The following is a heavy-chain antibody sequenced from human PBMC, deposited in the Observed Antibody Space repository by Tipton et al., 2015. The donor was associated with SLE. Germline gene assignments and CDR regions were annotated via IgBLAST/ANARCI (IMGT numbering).Heavy chain of an antibody. J-gene: IGHJ3*02. V-gene: IGHV1-18*01. CDR1: GYTFTSYD. Sequence: QSGAEVKKPGASVKVSCKASGYTFTSYDINWVRQATGQGLEWMGWISAYNGNTNYAQKLQGRVTMTTDTSTSTAYMELRSLRSDDTAVYYCARTVDSSGGDAFDIWGQGTMVTVSS. CDR2: ISAYNGNT. D-gene: IGHD6-19*01. CDR3: ARTVDSSGGDAFDI.